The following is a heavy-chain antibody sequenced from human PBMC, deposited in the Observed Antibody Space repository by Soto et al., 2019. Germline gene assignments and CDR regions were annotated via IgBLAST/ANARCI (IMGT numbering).Heavy chain of an antibody. CDR2: IDSGGST. J-gene: IGHJ3*01. V-gene: IGHV3-53*01. D-gene: IGHD3-22*01. CDR1: GFTFSSND. CDR3: ATRPLLPGAP. Sequence: EVQLVESGGGLIQPGGSLRLSCAASGFTFSSNDMNWVRQAPGKGLEWVSLIDSGGSTYYADSVKVRFTISRDNSKNTLYLQMSILSAVDTAVYYCATRPLLPGAPWGQGTMVTVSS.